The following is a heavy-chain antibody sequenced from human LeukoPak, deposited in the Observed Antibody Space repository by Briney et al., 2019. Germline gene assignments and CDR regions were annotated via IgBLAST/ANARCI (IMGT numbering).Heavy chain of an antibody. D-gene: IGHD1-26*01. Sequence: SETLSLTCAVYGGSFSGYYWAWIRQPPGKGLEWIGEIHYSGATNYSPSLKSRVIISGDSSRNQFSLKLTSLTAADTAIYYCARGALIVYAFDIWGQGALVTVSS. CDR1: GGSFSGYY. V-gene: IGHV4-34*01. J-gene: IGHJ3*02. CDR2: IHYSGAT. CDR3: ARGALIVYAFDI.